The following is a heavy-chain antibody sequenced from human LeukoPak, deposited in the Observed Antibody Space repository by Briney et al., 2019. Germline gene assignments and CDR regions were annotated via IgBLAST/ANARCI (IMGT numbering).Heavy chain of an antibody. Sequence: PSETVSLTCTVSGGSISSYYWSWIRQPPGKGLEWIGYIYYSGSTNYNPSLKSRVTISVDTSKNQFSLKLSSVTAADTAVYYCARTMVLGYYFDYWGRGTLVTVSS. V-gene: IGHV4-59*01. J-gene: IGHJ4*02. D-gene: IGHD4/OR15-4a*01. CDR3: ARTMVLGYYFDY. CDR2: IYYSGST. CDR1: GGSISSYY.